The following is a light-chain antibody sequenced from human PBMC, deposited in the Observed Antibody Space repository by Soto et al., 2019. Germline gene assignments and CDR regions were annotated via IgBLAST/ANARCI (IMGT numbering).Light chain of an antibody. V-gene: IGKV3-20*01. CDR2: GAS. Sequence: DIVLTQSPATLSLSPGDRATLSCRASQSVSNNYSAWYQQPPGPPPRLLIYGASNRATGLPDRFSGSASATDFTPTISRLAPEDFAVYYRQHYGSSGTFGQGTKVDIK. CDR3: QHYGSSGT. CDR1: QSVSNNY. J-gene: IGKJ1*01.